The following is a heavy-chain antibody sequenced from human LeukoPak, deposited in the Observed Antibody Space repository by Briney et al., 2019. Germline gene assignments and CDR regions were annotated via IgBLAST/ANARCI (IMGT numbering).Heavy chain of an antibody. V-gene: IGHV4-61*05. CDR1: GGSISSSSDY. CDR2: IYYSGST. D-gene: IGHD6-13*01. J-gene: IGHJ4*02. CDR3: ARVTGYRIEDYFDY. Sequence: SETLSLTCSVSGGSISSSSDYWGWIRQPPGKGLEWIGYIYYSGSTNYNPSLKSRVTISVETSKNEFSLKLRSVTAADTAVYYCARVTGYRIEDYFDYWGQGTLVTVSS.